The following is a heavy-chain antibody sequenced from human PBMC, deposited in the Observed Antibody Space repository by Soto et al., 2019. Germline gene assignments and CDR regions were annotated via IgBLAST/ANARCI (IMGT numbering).Heavy chain of an antibody. J-gene: IGHJ6*03. CDR1: GFTFSSYA. CDR2: ISGSGGST. CDR3: AKDLGTVTTDYYYYMDV. D-gene: IGHD4-17*01. V-gene: IGHV3-23*01. Sequence: VGSLRLSCAASGFTFSSYAMSWVRQAPGKGLEWVSAISGSGGSTYYADSVKGRFTISRDNSKNTLYLQMNSLRAEDTAVYYCAKDLGTVTTDYYYYMDVWGKGTTVTVSS.